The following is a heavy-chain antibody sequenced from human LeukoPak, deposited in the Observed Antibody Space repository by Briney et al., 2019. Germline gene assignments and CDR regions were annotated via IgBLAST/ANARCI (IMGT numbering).Heavy chain of an antibody. Sequence: GASVKVSCKASGYTFTGYYMHWVRQAPGQGLEWMGWINPNSGGTNYAQKFQGRVTMTRDTSISTAYMELSRLRSDDTAVYYCARAYAADYYYGSGSYYNDYWDQGTLVTVSS. CDR1: GYTFTGYY. D-gene: IGHD3-10*01. CDR3: ARAYAADYYYGSGSYYNDY. CDR2: INPNSGGT. J-gene: IGHJ4*02. V-gene: IGHV1-2*02.